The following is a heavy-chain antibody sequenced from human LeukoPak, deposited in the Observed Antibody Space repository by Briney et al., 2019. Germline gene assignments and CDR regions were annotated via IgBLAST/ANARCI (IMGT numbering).Heavy chain of an antibody. CDR3: AELGITMIGGV. J-gene: IGHJ6*04. CDR2: ISYDGSNE. D-gene: IGHD3-10*02. Sequence: PGGSLSLSCAASGFTFISYAMHWVRQATGKGLEWVAVISYDGSNEYYADSVKGRFTISRDNSQNTLYLQMNSLRAEDTAVYYCAELGITMIGGVWGKGTTVTIPS. CDR1: GFTFISYA. V-gene: IGHV3-30*04.